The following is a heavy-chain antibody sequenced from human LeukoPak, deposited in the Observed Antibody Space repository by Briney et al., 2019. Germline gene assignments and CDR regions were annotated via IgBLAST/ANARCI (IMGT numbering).Heavy chain of an antibody. Sequence: TSETLSLTCTVSGDSISSYYWSWIRQPPGKGLEWIGYIYYSGSTNYNPSLKSRVTISVDTSKNQFSLKLSSVTAADTAVYYCARGVVVVPAAISGRPHRSGSFDYWGQGTLVTVSS. D-gene: IGHD2-2*01. CDR3: ARGVVVVPAAISGRPHRSGSFDY. J-gene: IGHJ4*02. V-gene: IGHV4-59*08. CDR2: IYYSGST. CDR1: GDSISSYY.